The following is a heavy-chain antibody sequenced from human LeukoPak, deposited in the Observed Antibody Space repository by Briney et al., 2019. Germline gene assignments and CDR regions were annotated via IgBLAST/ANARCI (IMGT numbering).Heavy chain of an antibody. D-gene: IGHD5-18*01. CDR2: IYYSGST. CDR1: GGSISSYY. V-gene: IGHV4-59*01. CDR3: ARENDRYGRIDY. Sequence: SETLSLTCTVSGGSISSYYWSWIRQPPGKGLEWIGYIYYSGSTNYNPSLKSRVTISIDTSKNQFSLRLSSVTAADTAVYYCARENDRYGRIDYWGQGTLVTVSS. J-gene: IGHJ4*02.